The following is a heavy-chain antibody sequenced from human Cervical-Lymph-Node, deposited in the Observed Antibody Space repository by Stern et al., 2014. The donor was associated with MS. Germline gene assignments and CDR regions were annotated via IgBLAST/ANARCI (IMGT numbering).Heavy chain of an antibody. Sequence: VQLEESGQGLVKPSETLSLTCTVSGGSISSYYWSWIRQPPGKGLEWIGYIYYSGSTNYNPSLKSRVTISVDTSKNQFSLKLSSVTAADTAVYYCATGGYSYGLFDYWGQGTLVTVSS. CDR1: GGSISSYY. D-gene: IGHD5-18*01. J-gene: IGHJ4*02. CDR3: ATGGYSYGLFDY. V-gene: IGHV4-59*01. CDR2: IYYSGST.